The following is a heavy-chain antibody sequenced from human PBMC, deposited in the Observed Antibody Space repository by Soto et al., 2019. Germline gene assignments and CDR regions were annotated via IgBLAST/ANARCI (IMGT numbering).Heavy chain of an antibody. CDR2: ISSSSSTI. J-gene: IGHJ4*02. CDR1: GFTFSSYS. Sequence: EVQLVESGGGLVQPGGSLRLSCAASGFTFSSYSMNWVRQAPGRGLEWVSYISSSSSTIYYADSVKGRFTISRDNAKNSLYLQMNSLRDEDTAVYYCARCPPLRCDRFDYWGQGTLVTVSS. CDR3: ARCPPLRCDRFDY. V-gene: IGHV3-48*02. D-gene: IGHD4-17*01.